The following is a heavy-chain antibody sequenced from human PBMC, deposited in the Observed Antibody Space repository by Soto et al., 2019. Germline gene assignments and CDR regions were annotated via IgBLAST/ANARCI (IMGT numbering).Heavy chain of an antibody. CDR3: ARESFYDSGAFHGFDY. V-gene: IGHV4-59*01. CDR1: GGSISSYY. D-gene: IGHD3-22*01. J-gene: IGHJ4*02. Sequence: PSETLSLTCTVSGGSISSYYWSWIRQPPGKGLEWIGYIYYSGSTNYNPSLKSRVTISVDTSKNQFSLKLSSVTAADTAVYYCARESFYDSGAFHGFDYWGQGTLVTLSS. CDR2: IYYSGST.